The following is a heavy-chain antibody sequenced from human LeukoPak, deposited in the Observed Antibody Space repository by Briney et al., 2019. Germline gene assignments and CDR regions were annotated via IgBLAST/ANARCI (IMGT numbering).Heavy chain of an antibody. CDR1: GGSISSYY. CDR2: IYYSGST. Sequence: PSVTLSLTCTVSGGSISSYYWSWIRQPPGKGLEWIGYIYYSGSTNYNPSLKSRVTISVDTSKNQFSLKLSSVTAADTAVYYCARGDLAYCGGDCYFGFDYWGQGTLVTVSS. V-gene: IGHV4-59*01. D-gene: IGHD2-21*02. CDR3: ARGDLAYCGGDCYFGFDY. J-gene: IGHJ4*02.